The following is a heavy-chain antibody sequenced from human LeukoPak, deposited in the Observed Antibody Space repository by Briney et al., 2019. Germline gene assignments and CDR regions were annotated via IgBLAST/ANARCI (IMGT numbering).Heavy chain of an antibody. CDR1: GFTFSSYA. CDR3: ARADYDYVWGSYRCDY. Sequence: PGRSLRLSCAASGFTFSSYAMHWVRQAPGKGLEWGAVISYDGSNKYYADSVKGRFTISRDNSKNTLYLQMNSLRAEDTAVYYCARADYDYVWGSYRCDYWGQGTLVTVSS. CDR2: ISYDGSNK. D-gene: IGHD3-16*02. J-gene: IGHJ4*02. V-gene: IGHV3-30-3*01.